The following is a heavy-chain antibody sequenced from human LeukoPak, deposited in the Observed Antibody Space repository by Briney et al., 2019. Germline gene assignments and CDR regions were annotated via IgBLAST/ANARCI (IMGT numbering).Heavy chain of an antibody. D-gene: IGHD3-22*01. CDR1: SYG. CDR3: ARDGPLMMVGEFDY. CDR2: ISAYNGNT. Sequence: SYGXSWVRQAPGQGLEWMGWISAYNGNTNYAQKLQGRVTMTTDTSTSTAYMELRSLRSDDTAVYYCARDGPLMMVGEFDYWGQGTLVTVSS. J-gene: IGHJ4*02. V-gene: IGHV1-18*01.